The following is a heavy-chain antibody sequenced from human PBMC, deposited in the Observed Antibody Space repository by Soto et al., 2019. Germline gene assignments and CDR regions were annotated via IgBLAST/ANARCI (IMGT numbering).Heavy chain of an antibody. Sequence: GASVKVSCKASGGTFSSYAISWVRQAPGQGLEWMGGIIPIFGTANYAQKFQGRVTITADKSTSTAYMELSSLRSEDTAVYYCARGRYSSSWYYYYGMDVWGQGTTVTVSS. CDR1: GGTFSSYA. CDR3: ARGRYSSSWYYYYGMDV. J-gene: IGHJ6*02. CDR2: IIPIFGTA. V-gene: IGHV1-69*06. D-gene: IGHD6-6*01.